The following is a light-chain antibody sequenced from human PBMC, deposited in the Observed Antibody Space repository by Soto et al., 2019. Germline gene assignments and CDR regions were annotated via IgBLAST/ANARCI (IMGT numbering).Light chain of an antibody. CDR1: QSVSSN. V-gene: IGKV3-15*01. CDR3: QQYDFRLIP. Sequence: VVSQSTNTLSVSPGERATPSFRASQSVSSNLAWYQQKPGQAPRLLIYGASSRATGIPVRFSGSGSGTEFTLTIISLQAEDVIGDYCQQYDFRLIPFAQVTRLAIK. CDR2: GAS. J-gene: IGKJ5*01.